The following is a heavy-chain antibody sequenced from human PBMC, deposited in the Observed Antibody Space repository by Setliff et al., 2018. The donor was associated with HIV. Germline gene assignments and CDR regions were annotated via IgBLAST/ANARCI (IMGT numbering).Heavy chain of an antibody. V-gene: IGHV3-23*01. CDR2: ISGSGGST. D-gene: IGHD2-2*01. J-gene: IGHJ4*02. CDR3: IKGNTYTETIPVCDF. Sequence: PGGSLRLSCAASGFTFSSYAMSWVRQAPGKGLEWVSAISGSGGSTYYADSVKGRFTISRDNSKNTLFLQMSGLRPEDTAVYYCIKGNTYTETIPVCDFWGQGTLVTVSS. CDR1: GFTFSSYA.